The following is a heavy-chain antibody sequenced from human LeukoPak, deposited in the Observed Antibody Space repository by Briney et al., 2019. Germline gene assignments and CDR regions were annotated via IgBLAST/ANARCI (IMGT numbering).Heavy chain of an antibody. D-gene: IGHD4-17*01. CDR2: INHSGST. V-gene: IGHV4-34*01. J-gene: IGHJ4*02. CDR1: GGSFSGYY. CDR3: ARDLLYGDLHD. Sequence: SETLSLTCAVYGGSFSGYYWSWIRQPPGKGLEWIGEINHSGSTNYNPSLKSRVTISVDTSKNQFSLKLSSVTAADTAVYYCARDLLYGDLHDWGQGTLVTVSS.